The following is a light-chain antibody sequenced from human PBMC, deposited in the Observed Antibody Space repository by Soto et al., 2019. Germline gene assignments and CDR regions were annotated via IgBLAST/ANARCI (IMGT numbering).Light chain of an antibody. CDR1: SSDVGGYDY. V-gene: IGLV2-14*01. Sequence: QSVLTQPASVSGSPGQSITISCTGTSSDVGGYDYVSWYQQHPAKAPKLLIYEVTERPSGVSTRFSGSKSGNTASLTISGLRADDEADYYCSSFTSSSTSVFGTGTKLTVL. CDR3: SSFTSSSTSV. CDR2: EVT. J-gene: IGLJ1*01.